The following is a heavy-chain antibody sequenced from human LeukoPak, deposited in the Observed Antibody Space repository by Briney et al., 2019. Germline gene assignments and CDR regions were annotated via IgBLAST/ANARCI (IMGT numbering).Heavy chain of an antibody. CDR1: GGSISSSSYY. J-gene: IGHJ4*02. D-gene: IGHD3-22*01. Sequence: SETLSLTCTVSGGSISSSSYYWGWIRQPPGKGLEWIGSIYCSGSTYYNPSLKSRVTISVDTSKNQFSLKLSSVTAADTAVYYCARDREIVDGSFDYWGQGTLVTVSS. CDR3: ARDREIVDGSFDY. CDR2: IYCSGST. V-gene: IGHV4-39*07.